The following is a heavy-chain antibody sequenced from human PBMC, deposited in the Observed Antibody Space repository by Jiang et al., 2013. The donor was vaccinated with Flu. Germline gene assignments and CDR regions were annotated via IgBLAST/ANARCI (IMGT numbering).Heavy chain of an antibody. V-gene: IGHV3-74*01. D-gene: IGHD6-13*01. Sequence: GLVWVSRINSDGSSTSYADSVKGRFTISRDNAKNTLYLQMNSLRAEDTAVYYCARAGGQQLVEGAPHWFDPWGQGTLVTVSS. CDR3: ARAGGQQLVEGAPHWFDP. J-gene: IGHJ5*02. CDR2: INSDGSST.